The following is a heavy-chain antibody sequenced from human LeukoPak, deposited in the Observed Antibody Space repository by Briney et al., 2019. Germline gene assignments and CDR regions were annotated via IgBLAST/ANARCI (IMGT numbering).Heavy chain of an antibody. CDR3: ARGFDGHNAFDI. V-gene: IGHV4-4*02. CDR1: GDSIISGNW. J-gene: IGHJ3*02. Sequence: SETLSLTCGVSGDSIISGNWWSWVRQPPGKGLEWIGEIYYSGSVKYNPSLESRVTISVDKSKNQFSLNLSSVTAADTAVYSCARGFDGHNAFDIWGQGTMVTVSS. CDR2: IYYSGSV. D-gene: IGHD3-9*01.